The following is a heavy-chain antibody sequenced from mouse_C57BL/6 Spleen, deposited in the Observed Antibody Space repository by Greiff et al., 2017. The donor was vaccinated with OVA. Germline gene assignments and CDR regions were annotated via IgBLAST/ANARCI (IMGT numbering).Heavy chain of an antibody. CDR1: GYTFTSYW. Sequence: QVQLQQPGAELVKPGASVKLSCKASGYTFTSYWMQWVKQRPGQGLEWIGEIDPSDSYTNYNQKFKGKATLTVDTSSSTAYMQLSSLTSEDSAVYYCARGGTYSGFAYWGQGTLVTVSA. CDR3: ARGGTYSGFAY. CDR2: IDPSDSYT. D-gene: IGHD1-1*01. J-gene: IGHJ3*01. V-gene: IGHV1-50*01.